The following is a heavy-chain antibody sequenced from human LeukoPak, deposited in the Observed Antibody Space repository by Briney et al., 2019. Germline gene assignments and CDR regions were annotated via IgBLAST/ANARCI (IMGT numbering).Heavy chain of an antibody. CDR3: ARARLRSRLYCSGGSCYVDY. Sequence: SETLSLTCTVSGGSISSYYWSWIRQPAGKGLEWIGRIYTSGSTNYNPSLKSRVTMSVDTSENQFSLKLSSVTAADTAVYYCARARLRSRLYCSGGSCYVDYWGQGTLVTVSS. D-gene: IGHD2-15*01. CDR1: GGSISSYY. CDR2: IYTSGST. V-gene: IGHV4-4*07. J-gene: IGHJ4*02.